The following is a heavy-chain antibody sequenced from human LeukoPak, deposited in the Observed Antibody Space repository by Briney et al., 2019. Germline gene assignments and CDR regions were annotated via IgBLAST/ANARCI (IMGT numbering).Heavy chain of an antibody. V-gene: IGHV3-49*04. D-gene: IGHD3-22*01. Sequence: GGSLRLSCRASGFTFGDYAMSWVRQAPGKGLVWVGFIRSKPYGGTTEYAASVKGRFTISRDDSKSIAYLQMNSLKTEDTAVYYCTRDWYQVYYDSSGYYYPDYWGQGTLVTVSS. CDR2: IRSKPYGGTT. CDR3: TRDWYQVYYDSSGYYYPDY. CDR1: GFTFGDYA. J-gene: IGHJ4*02.